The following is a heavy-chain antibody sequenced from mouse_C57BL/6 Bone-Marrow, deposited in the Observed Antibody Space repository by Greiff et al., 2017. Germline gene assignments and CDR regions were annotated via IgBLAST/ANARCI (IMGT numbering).Heavy chain of an antibody. CDR1: GFTFSDYY. J-gene: IGHJ4*01. CDR3: ARENVITTWDYYAMGY. Sequence: EVKLVESGGGLVQPGGSLKLSCAASGFTFSDYYMYWVRQTPEKRLEWVAYISNGGGSPYYPDTVKGRFTISRDNAKDTLYLQMSRLKSEDTAMYYCARENVITTWDYYAMGYRGQGTSVTDSS. D-gene: IGHD2-4*01. CDR2: ISNGGGSP. V-gene: IGHV5-12*01.